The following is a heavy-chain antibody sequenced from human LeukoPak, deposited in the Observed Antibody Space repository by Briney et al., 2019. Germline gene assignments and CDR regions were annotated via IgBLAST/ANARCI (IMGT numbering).Heavy chain of an antibody. CDR1: GGSITSSGYY. J-gene: IGHJ4*02. CDR3: ARPDIN. V-gene: IGHV4-39*01. D-gene: IGHD2-8*01. Sequence: PSETLSLTCTISGGSITSSGYYWGWIRQPPGKGLEWIGSIHYSGTTYYNPSLQSRVTISIDTSKTQFSLRLRPVTAADTAIYYCARPDINWGQGTLVTVSS. CDR2: IHYSGTT.